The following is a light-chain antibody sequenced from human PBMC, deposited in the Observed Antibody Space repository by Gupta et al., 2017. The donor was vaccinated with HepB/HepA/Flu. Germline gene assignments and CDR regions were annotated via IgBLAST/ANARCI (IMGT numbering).Light chain of an antibody. J-gene: IGLJ3*02. CDR2: NTN. CDR1: TGAVTDAHY. V-gene: IGLV7-46*01. CDR3: LLQFGEIRG. Sequence: AVVPQEPSLTVSPGGTVTLTCGSSTGAVTDAHYPYWFRQRPGQAPDAVIYNTNHRHYWTPAHFSGSLLGGKAALTLSGAQSEDEAEYYCLLQFGEIRGCGGGTKLTVL.